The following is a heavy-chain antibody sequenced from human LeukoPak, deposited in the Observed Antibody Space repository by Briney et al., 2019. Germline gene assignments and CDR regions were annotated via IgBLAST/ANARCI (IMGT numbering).Heavy chain of an antibody. D-gene: IGHD1-14*01. J-gene: IGHJ5*02. CDR2: IYYSGST. CDR3: ASEGTGPKGLLP. V-gene: IGHV4-39*07. Sequence: PSETLSLTCTVSGGSISSSSYYWGWIRQPPGKGLEWIGSIYYSGSTYYNPSLKSRVTISVDTSKNQFSLKLSSVTAADTAVYYCASEGTGPKGLLPWGQGTLVTVSS. CDR1: GGSISSSSYY.